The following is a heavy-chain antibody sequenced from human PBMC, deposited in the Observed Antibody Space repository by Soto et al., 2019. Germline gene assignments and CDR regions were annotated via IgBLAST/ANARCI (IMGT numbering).Heavy chain of an antibody. J-gene: IGHJ6*02. D-gene: IGHD1-26*01. CDR1: GFTVSSNY. CDR2: IYSTGNT. V-gene: IGHV3-66*01. Sequence: GSLRLSCAASGFTVSSNYMSWVRQAPGKGLEWISIIYSTGNTYYADSVKGRFTISRDNSKNTLYLQMNSLGAEDTAVYYCARDFVVGGPTINYYYGMDVWGQGTTVTVSS. CDR3: ARDFVVGGPTINYYYGMDV.